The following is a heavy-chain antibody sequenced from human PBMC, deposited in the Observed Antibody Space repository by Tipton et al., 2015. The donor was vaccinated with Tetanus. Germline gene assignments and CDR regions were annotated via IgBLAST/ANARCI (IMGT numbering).Heavy chain of an antibody. D-gene: IGHD2-8*01. V-gene: IGHV4-59*01. CDR2: IFVSGST. CDR3: ARRSYCTSTRCFDAFDL. CDR1: GDSMTRYY. J-gene: IGHJ3*01. Sequence: TLSLTCTVSGDSMTRYYWSWIRQPPGKGLEWISYIFVSGSTNYNPALKSRVTISMDTSKNHISLSLTSVTAADTAVYFCARRSYCTSTRCFDAFDLWGPGTRVTVSS.